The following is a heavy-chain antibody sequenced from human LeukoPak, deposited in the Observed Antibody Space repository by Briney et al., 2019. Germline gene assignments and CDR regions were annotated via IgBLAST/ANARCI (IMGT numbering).Heavy chain of an antibody. CDR1: GYTLTSYD. J-gene: IGHJ5*02. Sequence: ASVKVSCKASGYTLTSYDINWVRQATGQGLEWMGWMNPNSGNTGYAQKFQGRVTMTRNTSISTAYMELSSLRSEDTAVYYCARGRFYDILTGYREWFDPWGQGTLVTVSS. D-gene: IGHD3-9*01. CDR2: MNPNSGNT. V-gene: IGHV1-8*01. CDR3: ARGRFYDILTGYREWFDP.